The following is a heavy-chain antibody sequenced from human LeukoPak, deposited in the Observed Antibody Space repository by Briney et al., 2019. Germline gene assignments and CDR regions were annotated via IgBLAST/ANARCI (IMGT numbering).Heavy chain of an antibody. CDR1: GGSISSGGYS. J-gene: IGHJ3*02. CDR3: ARGPIIYHAFDI. D-gene: IGHD5-12*01. Sequence: SETLSLTCAVSGGSISSGGYSWGWIRQPPGKGLEWIGYIYHSGSTYYNPSLKSRVTISVDRSKNQFSLKLSSVTAADTAVYYCARGPIIYHAFDIWGQGTMVTVSS. CDR2: IYHSGST. V-gene: IGHV4-30-2*01.